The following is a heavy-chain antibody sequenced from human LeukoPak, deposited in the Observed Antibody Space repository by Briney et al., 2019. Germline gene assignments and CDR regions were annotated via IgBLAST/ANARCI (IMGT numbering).Heavy chain of an antibody. D-gene: IGHD6-13*01. J-gene: IGHJ6*03. CDR1: GYTFTGYY. Sequence: ASVKVSCKASGYTFTGYYMHWVRQAPGQGLEWMGWINPNSGGTNYAQKFQGRVTMTRDTSISTAYMELNSLRAEDTAVYYCARVGASSSWYYYYYYMDVWGKGTTVTISS. CDR2: INPNSGGT. V-gene: IGHV1-2*02. CDR3: ARVGASSSWYYYYYYMDV.